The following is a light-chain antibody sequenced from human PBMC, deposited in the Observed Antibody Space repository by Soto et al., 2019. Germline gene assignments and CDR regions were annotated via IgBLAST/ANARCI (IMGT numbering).Light chain of an antibody. V-gene: IGKV3-20*01. CDR1: QSVGSSY. CDR3: QQYGSSPGIT. Sequence: EIVMTQSPATLSVYPGERATLSCRASQSVGSSYLAWYQQKPGQAPRLLIYDASSRATGIPDRFSGSGSGTDFTLTISRLEPEDFAVYYCQQYGSSPGITFGQGTRLEI. CDR2: DAS. J-gene: IGKJ5*01.